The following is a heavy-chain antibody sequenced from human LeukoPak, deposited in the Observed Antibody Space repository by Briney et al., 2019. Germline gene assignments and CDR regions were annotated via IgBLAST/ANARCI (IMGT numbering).Heavy chain of an antibody. CDR2: MNPHSGNT. J-gene: IGHJ5*02. Sequence: ASVMISCKASGYTFSSHDNNWVRQATGQGLEWMGWMNPHSGNTSYAQKFQGRVTMTRNTPIGTAYMELSSLRSEDTAVYYCARGYSINCSSTSCNHYLNWFDPWGQGTLVTVSS. V-gene: IGHV1-8*01. CDR3: ARGYSINCSSTSCNHYLNWFDP. D-gene: IGHD2-2*01. CDR1: GYTFSSHD.